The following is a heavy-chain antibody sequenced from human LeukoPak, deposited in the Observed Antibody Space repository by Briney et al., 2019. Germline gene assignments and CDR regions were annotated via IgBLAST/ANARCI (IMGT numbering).Heavy chain of an antibody. V-gene: IGHV3-21*01. D-gene: IGHD1-26*01. J-gene: IGHJ6*03. CDR2: ISSSSSYI. CDR1: GFTFSSYA. Sequence: GGSLRLSCAASGFTFSSYAMSWVRQAPGKGLEWVSSISSSSSYIYYADSVKGRFTISRDNAKNSLYLQMNSLRAEDTAVYYCAREVGSYSYYYYYMDVWGKGTTVTVSS. CDR3: AREVGSYSYYYYYMDV.